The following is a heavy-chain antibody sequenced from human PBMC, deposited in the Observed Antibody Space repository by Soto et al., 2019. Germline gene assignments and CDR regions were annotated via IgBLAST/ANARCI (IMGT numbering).Heavy chain of an antibody. Sequence: QVQLVQSGAEVKNPGSSVKVSCKTSGFTFNVYGIHWVRQAPGQGLEWMGGLIPIYDDPYYAQKFQGRVTISADKSTTTVHLELSSLRSDDTAVYFCARVREPHLDHYGLDVWGQGTTVTVS. CDR2: LIPIYDDP. V-gene: IGHV1-69*06. CDR3: ARVREPHLDHYGLDV. CDR1: GFTFNVYG. J-gene: IGHJ6*02. D-gene: IGHD1-1*01.